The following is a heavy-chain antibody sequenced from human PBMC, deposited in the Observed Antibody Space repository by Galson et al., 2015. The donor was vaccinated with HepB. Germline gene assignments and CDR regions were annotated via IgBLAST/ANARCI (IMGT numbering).Heavy chain of an antibody. V-gene: IGHV1-18*01. CDR3: ARTYYNDSSGYYSVSYWFDP. Sequence: SVKVSCKASGYTFTSYGISWVRQAPGQGLEWMGWISAYNGNTNYAQKLQGRVTMTTDTSTSTAYMELRSLRSDDTAVYYCARTYYNDSSGYYSVSYWFDPWGQGTLVTVSS. J-gene: IGHJ5*02. CDR1: GYTFTSYG. D-gene: IGHD3-22*01. CDR2: ISAYNGNT.